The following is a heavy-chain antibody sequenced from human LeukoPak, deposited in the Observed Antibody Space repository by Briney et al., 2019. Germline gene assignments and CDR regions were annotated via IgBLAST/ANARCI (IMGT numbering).Heavy chain of an antibody. D-gene: IGHD2-15*01. V-gene: IGHV3-7*03. J-gene: IGHJ4*02. CDR1: GFTFSNYW. CDR2: IKEDGSEK. CDR3: AKSVVVITFRFDD. Sequence: GVLRLSCAASGFTFSNYWMSWVRQAPGKGLEWVANIKEDGSEKYYVDSVKGRFTISRDNAKNMVYLQMNSLRADDTAVYYCAKSVVVITFRFDDWGQGALVTVSS.